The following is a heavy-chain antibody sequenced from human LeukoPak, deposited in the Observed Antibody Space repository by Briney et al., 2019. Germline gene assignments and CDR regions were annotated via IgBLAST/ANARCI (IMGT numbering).Heavy chain of an antibody. D-gene: IGHD4-17*01. CDR1: GGTFSSYA. V-gene: IGHV1-69*01. Sequence: SVKVSCKASGGTFSSYAISWVRQAPGQGLEWMGGIIPIFGTANYAQKFQGRVTITADESTSTAYMELSSLRSEDTAVYYCATHIAHDYGDHGNAFDIWGQGTMVTVSS. CDR3: ATHIAHDYGDHGNAFDI. J-gene: IGHJ3*02. CDR2: IIPIFGTA.